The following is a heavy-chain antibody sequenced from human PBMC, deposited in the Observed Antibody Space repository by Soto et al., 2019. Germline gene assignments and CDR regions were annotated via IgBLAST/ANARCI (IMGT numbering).Heavy chain of an antibody. CDR1: GGSFSGYY. D-gene: IGHD5-12*01. V-gene: IGHV4-34*01. J-gene: IGHJ4*02. Sequence: SETLSLTCAVYGGSFSGYYWSWIRQPPGKGLEWIGEINHSGSTNYNPSLKSRVTISVDTSKNQFSLKLSSVTAADTAVYYCARGVRGYDSLDYWGQGTLVTVSS. CDR3: ARGVRGYDSLDY. CDR2: INHSGST.